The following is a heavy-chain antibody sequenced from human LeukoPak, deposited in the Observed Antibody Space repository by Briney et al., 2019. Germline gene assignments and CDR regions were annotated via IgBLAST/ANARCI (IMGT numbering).Heavy chain of an antibody. D-gene: IGHD3-16*01. CDR2: YDREDGET. Sequence: ASVKVSCQVSGYTLSDLYMHWVRQAPGKGLEWMGGYDREDGETIFAQKFQGRVTMTEDTSSDIAYMELSSLRSDDTAVYYCATEPNWGSGAGAWGQGTLVTVSS. V-gene: IGHV1-24*01. CDR3: ATEPNWGSGAGA. J-gene: IGHJ4*02. CDR1: GYTLSDLY.